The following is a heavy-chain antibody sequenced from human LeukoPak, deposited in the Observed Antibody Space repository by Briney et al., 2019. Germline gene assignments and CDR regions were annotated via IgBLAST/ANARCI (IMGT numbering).Heavy chain of an antibody. CDR1: GFSLSTSGMC. J-gene: IGHJ5*02. CDR3: AGLYSSPSGGGWFDP. CDR2: IDWDDDK. Sequence: SGPALVKPTQTLTLTCTFSGFSLSTSGMCVSWIRQPPGKALEWLSRIDWDDDKYYSTSLKTRLTISKHASKNQVVLTMTNLDPVDTATYYCAGLYSSPSGGGWFDPWGQGTLVTVSS. D-gene: IGHD6-6*01. V-gene: IGHV2-70*11.